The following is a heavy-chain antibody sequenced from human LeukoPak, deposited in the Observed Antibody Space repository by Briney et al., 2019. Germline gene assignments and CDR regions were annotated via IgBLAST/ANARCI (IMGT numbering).Heavy chain of an antibody. CDR1: GYTLTGLS. D-gene: IGHD3-22*01. CDR2: FDPEDGET. Sequence: ASVKVSCKVSGYTLTGLSMHWVRQAPRKGLEWMGGFDPEDGETIYAQKFQGRVTMTEDTSTDTAYMELSSLRSEDTAVYYCATPYYYDSSGYSDSFDYWGQGTLVTVSS. V-gene: IGHV1-24*01. J-gene: IGHJ4*02. CDR3: ATPYYYDSSGYSDSFDY.